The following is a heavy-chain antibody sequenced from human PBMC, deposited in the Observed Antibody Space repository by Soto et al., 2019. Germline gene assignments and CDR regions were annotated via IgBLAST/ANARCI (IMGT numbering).Heavy chain of an antibody. D-gene: IGHD3-3*01. CDR1: AYTFTSYS. CDR3: ARDHGITIFGVVSGYYYYGMDV. J-gene: IGHJ6*02. CDR2: INPSGGST. Sequence: SVYVSCKASAYTFTSYSMHWVRLALGERLERMGVINPSGGSTSYAQKFQGRVTMTRDTSTSTVYMEMSSLRSEDTVVYYCARDHGITIFGVVSGYYYYGMDVWGQGTTVASP. V-gene: IGHV1-46*01.